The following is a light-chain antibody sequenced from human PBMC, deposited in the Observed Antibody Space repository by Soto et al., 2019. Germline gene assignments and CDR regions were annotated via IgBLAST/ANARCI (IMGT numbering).Light chain of an antibody. CDR2: GDT. J-gene: IGLJ3*02. V-gene: IGLV1-40*01. Sequence: QSVLTQPPSVSGAPGQRVTISCTGSSSNIGAGHDVHWYQQTPGTAPKLLIYGDTTRPSGVPDRFSGSKSGTSASLTISGLQAEDEADYYCCSYAGSYTWVFGGGTKVTVL. CDR3: CSYAGSYTWV. CDR1: SSNIGAGHD.